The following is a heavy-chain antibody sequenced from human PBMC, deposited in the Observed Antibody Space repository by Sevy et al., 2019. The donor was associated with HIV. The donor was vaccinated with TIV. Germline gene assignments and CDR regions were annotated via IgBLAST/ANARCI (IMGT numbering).Heavy chain of an antibody. CDR3: AKGRGGLRFLEWLPGDGMDV. Sequence: GGSLRLSCAASGFTFSSYGMHWVRQAPGKGLEWVAFIRYDGSNKYYADSVKGRFTISRDNSKNTLYLQMNSLRAEDTAVYYCAKGRGGLRFLEWLPGDGMDVWGQGTTVTVSS. CDR2: IRYDGSNK. V-gene: IGHV3-30*02. CDR1: GFTFSSYG. J-gene: IGHJ6*02. D-gene: IGHD3-3*01.